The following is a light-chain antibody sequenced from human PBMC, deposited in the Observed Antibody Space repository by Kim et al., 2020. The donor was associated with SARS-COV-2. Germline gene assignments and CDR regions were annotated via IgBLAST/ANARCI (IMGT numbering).Light chain of an antibody. CDR3: QVWDSSSDHRVV. V-gene: IGLV3-21*04. CDR1: SIGSKS. J-gene: IGLJ2*01. CDR2: YDS. Sequence: SSELTQPPSVSVAPGKTARASCGGNSIGSKSVHWYQQKSGQAPVVVIYYDSDRPSGIPERFSGSNSGNTATLTISRVEAGDEAVYYCQVWDSSSDHRVVFGGGTQLTVL.